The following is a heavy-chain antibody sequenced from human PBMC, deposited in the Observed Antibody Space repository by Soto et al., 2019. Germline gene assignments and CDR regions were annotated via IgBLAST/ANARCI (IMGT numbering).Heavy chain of an antibody. D-gene: IGHD7-27*01. J-gene: IGHJ4*02. Sequence: QVQLVQSGAEVKEPGASVKVSCKASGYTFTSYDFNWVRQATGQGPEWMGWMSSSSGHTGYAQKCQGRVPMTRNTSISTAYMELSSRRSEDTAVYYCARGPPKWGFDYWGQGVLVTVSS. CDR3: ARGPPKWGFDY. CDR2: MSSSSGHT. CDR1: GYTFTSYD. V-gene: IGHV1-8*01.